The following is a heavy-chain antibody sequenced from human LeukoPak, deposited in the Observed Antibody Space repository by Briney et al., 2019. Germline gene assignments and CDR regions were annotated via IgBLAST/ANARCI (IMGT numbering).Heavy chain of an antibody. J-gene: IGHJ3*02. D-gene: IGHD2-15*01. CDR3: ARDQTFVAVVAALTYAFDI. CDR2: MSSSGDTI. Sequence: GGSLRLSCAASVFSVSTYEMNWVRQAPGKGLEWVSSMSSSGDTIYYADSVKGRFTISRDNSKNTLYLQMNSLRAEDTAVYYCARDQTFVAVVAALTYAFDIWGQGTMVTVSS. V-gene: IGHV3-48*03. CDR1: VFSVSTYE.